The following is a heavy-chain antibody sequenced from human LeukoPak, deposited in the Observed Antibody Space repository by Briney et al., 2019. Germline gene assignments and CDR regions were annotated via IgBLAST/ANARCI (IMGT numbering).Heavy chain of an antibody. D-gene: IGHD3-22*01. Sequence: SQTLSLTCTVSGGSISSGSYYWSWIRQPAGKGLEWIGRIYTSGITNYNPSLKSRVIISVDTSKNQFSLKLSSVTAADTAVYYCARFGGYYDSSGYYPFQHWGQGTLVTVSS. CDR2: IYTSGIT. J-gene: IGHJ1*01. CDR1: GGSISSGSYY. V-gene: IGHV4-61*02. CDR3: ARFGGYYDSSGYYPFQH.